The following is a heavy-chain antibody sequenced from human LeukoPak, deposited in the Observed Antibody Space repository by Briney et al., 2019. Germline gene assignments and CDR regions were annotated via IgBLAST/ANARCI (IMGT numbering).Heavy chain of an antibody. CDR3: ARARYGGNPYFDY. CDR2: IYYSGST. V-gene: IGHV4-59*01. CDR1: GGSISSYY. Sequence: SETLSLTCTVSGGSISSYYWSWIRQPPGKGLEWIGYIYYSGSTNYNPSLKSRVTISVDTSKNQFSLKLSSVTAADTAVYYCARARYGGNPYFDYWGQGTLVTVSS. D-gene: IGHD4-23*01. J-gene: IGHJ4*02.